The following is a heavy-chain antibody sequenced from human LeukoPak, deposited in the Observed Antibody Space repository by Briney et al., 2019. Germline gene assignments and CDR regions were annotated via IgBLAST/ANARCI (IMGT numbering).Heavy chain of an antibody. CDR2: ISAYNGNT. CDR3: ARDAYYYDSSGYQGDYYYYMDV. J-gene: IGHJ6*03. V-gene: IGHV1-18*01. CDR1: GYTFTSYG. Sequence: ASVKVSCKASGYTFTSYGISWVRQAPGQGLEWMGWISAYNGNTNYAQKLQGRVTMTTDTSTSTAYMELRSLRSDDTAVYYCARDAYYYDSSGYQGDYYYYMDVWGKGTTVTVSS. D-gene: IGHD3-22*01.